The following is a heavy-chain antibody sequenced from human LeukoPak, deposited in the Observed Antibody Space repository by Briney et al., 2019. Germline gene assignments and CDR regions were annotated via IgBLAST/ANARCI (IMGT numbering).Heavy chain of an antibody. CDR2: ISYDGRNK. Sequence: GGSLRLSCAASGFTFSSYGMHWVRQAPGKGLEWVAVISYDGRNKYYADSVKGRFTISRDNSKNTLYLQMNSLRAEETAVYHCAKDTAAYYYGMDVWGQGTTVTVSS. CDR1: GFTFSSYG. D-gene: IGHD5-18*01. CDR3: AKDTAAYYYGMDV. J-gene: IGHJ6*02. V-gene: IGHV3-30*18.